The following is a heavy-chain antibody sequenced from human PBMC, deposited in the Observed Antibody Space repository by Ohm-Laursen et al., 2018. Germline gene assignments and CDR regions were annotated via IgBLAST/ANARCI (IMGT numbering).Heavy chain of an antibody. J-gene: IGHJ3*01. Sequence: PSQTLSLTCSVSGASISSYYWTWIRQPPGKGLEWIGHFYHSGGTNNNPSFKSRVTISIDTSKNQDSLNLNSVTAADTAVYYCASSQSSSWYHAFDVWGQGTMVTVSS. CDR2: FYHSGGT. CDR1: GASISSYY. V-gene: IGHV4-4*08. D-gene: IGHD6-13*01. CDR3: ASSQSSSWYHAFDV.